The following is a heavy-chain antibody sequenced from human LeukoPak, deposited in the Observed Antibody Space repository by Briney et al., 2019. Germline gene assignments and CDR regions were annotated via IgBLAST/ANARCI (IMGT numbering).Heavy chain of an antibody. CDR1: GYTFTSYA. CDR3: ARWPAPRSGRYHNWFDP. CDR2: INTNTGNP. V-gene: IGHV7-4-1*02. D-gene: IGHD6-19*01. Sequence: ASVKVSCKASGYTFTSYAMNWVRQAPGQGLEWMGWINTNTGNPTYAQGFTGRFVFSLDTSVSTAYLQISSLKAEDTAVYYCARWPAPRSGRYHNWFDPWGQGTLVTVSS. J-gene: IGHJ5*02.